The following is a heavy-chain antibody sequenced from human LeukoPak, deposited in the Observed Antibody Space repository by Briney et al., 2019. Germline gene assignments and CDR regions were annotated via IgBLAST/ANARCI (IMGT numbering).Heavy chain of an antibody. CDR3: ARGRFYGFSGDS. CDR2: IYYSGST. J-gene: IGHJ4*02. Sequence: PSETLSLTCTVSGGSVSSSSYYWGWIRQPPGEGLEWIGSIYYSGSTYYNPSLKSRVTISVDTSKNQFSLKLSSVTAADTAVYYCARGRFYGFSGDSWGQGTLVTVSS. D-gene: IGHD2/OR15-2a*01. V-gene: IGHV4-39*07. CDR1: GGSVSSSSYY.